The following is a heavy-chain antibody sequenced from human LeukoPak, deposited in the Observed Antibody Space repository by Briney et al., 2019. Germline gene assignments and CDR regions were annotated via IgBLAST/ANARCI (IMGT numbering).Heavy chain of an antibody. J-gene: IGHJ4*02. CDR3: ARDLKRSSGWLYYFDY. CDR2: IYYSGST. CDR1: GGSISSYY. Sequence: ASETLSLTCTVSGGSISSYYWSWIRQPPGKGLEWIGYIYYSGSTNYNPSLKSRVTISVDTSKNQFSLKLSSVTAADTAVYYCARDLKRSSGWLYYFDYWGQGTLVTVSS. D-gene: IGHD6-19*01. V-gene: IGHV4-59*01.